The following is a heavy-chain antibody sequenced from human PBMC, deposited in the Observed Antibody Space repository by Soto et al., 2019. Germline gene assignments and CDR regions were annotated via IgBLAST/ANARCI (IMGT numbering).Heavy chain of an antibody. Sequence: GGSLRLSCAASGFTFSSYAMHWVRQAPGKGLEWVAVISYDGSNKYYADSVKGRFTISRDNSKNTLYLQMNSLRAEDAAVYYCARDPYYYDSSGYYLSGFDYWGQGTLVTVSS. J-gene: IGHJ4*02. CDR2: ISYDGSNK. CDR1: GFTFSSYA. CDR3: ARDPYYYDSSGYYLSGFDY. D-gene: IGHD3-22*01. V-gene: IGHV3-30-3*01.